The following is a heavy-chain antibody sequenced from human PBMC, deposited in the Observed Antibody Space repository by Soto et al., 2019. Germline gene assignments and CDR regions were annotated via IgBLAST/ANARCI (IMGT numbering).Heavy chain of an antibody. D-gene: IGHD3-22*01. V-gene: IGHV4-59*01. J-gene: IGHJ3*01. Sequence: QVQLQESGPGLVKPSETLSLTCTVSAISTYYWSWIRQPPGKGLEWLGYIYYTGSTNYNPSLKSRVTISVVTSKNPLSLKLTSVTAADTAEYYCARGLDYDAGSAHSFDLWGQGTMVTVSS. CDR1: AISTYY. CDR2: IYYTGST. CDR3: ARGLDYDAGSAHSFDL.